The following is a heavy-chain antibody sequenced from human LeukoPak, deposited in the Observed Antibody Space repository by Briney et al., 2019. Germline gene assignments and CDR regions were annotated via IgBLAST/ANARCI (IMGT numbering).Heavy chain of an antibody. CDR1: GDSVSSNSAA. D-gene: IGHD6-19*01. CDR2: TYYRSKWYN. CDR3: AREGIAVAGTAPRAEFDY. V-gene: IGHV6-1*01. Sequence: SQTLSLTCAISGDSVSSNSAAWNWIRQSPSRGLEWLGRTYYRSKWYNDYAVSVKSRITINPDTSKNQFSLQLNSVTPEDTAVYYCAREGIAVAGTAPRAEFDYWGQGTLVTVSS. J-gene: IGHJ4*02.